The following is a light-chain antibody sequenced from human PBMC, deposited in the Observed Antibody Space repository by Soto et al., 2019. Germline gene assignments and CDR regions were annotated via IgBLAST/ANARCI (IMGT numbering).Light chain of an antibody. Sequence: ELVLTQSPATLSLSPGARATLSCRASQSVSSYLAWYKQKPGQAPRLLIYDASNRATGIPARFSGSGSGTDLTITISSLEPEDGAVYYCQQRSNWPVTFGQGTRLEIK. J-gene: IGKJ5*01. CDR3: QQRSNWPVT. CDR1: QSVSSY. CDR2: DAS. V-gene: IGKV3-11*01.